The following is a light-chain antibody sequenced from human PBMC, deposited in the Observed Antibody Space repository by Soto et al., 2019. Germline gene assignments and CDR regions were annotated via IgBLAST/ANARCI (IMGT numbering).Light chain of an antibody. CDR1: QNVSTY. CDR3: QQRTNWLS. J-gene: IGKJ3*01. CDR2: DAS. V-gene: IGKV3-11*01. Sequence: EIVLTQSPAPLSSSPGERATLSCRASQNVSTYLAWYQQKPGQAPRLLIYDASNRATGIPARFSGSGSGTDFTLTISGLEPEDFAVYYCQQRTNWLSFGPGTKVDIK.